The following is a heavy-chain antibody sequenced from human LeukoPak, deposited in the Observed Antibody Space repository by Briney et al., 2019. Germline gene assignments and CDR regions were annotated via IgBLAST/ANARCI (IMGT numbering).Heavy chain of an antibody. D-gene: IGHD1-1*01. V-gene: IGHV4-59*01. CDR2: IYYSGSA. CDR1: GDSITSYY. J-gene: IGHJ5*02. CDR3: ARDTTGNNWFDP. Sequence: SETLSLTCTVSGDSITSYYWTWIWQPPVKGLQLIGYIYYSGSAHYNLSLKSRVTISLDTSKNPSSLKLNSVTAADTAVYYCARDTTGNNWFDPWGQGTLVTVSS.